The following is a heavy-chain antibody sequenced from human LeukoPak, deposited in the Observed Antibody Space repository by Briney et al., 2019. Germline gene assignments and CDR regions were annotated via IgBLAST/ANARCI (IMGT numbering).Heavy chain of an antibody. J-gene: IGHJ6*02. CDR3: ARNPYRSGAMDV. Sequence: AAVKVSCKASGYTFTTYDINWVRQATGQGLEWMGWMTPTSGNTGYAQKFQGRVTLTRNTSTNTAYMELSSLRSDDTAVYYCARNPYRSGAMDVWGQGTMVTVSS. CDR2: MTPTSGNT. V-gene: IGHV1-8*02. CDR1: GYTFTTYD. D-gene: IGHD3-10*01.